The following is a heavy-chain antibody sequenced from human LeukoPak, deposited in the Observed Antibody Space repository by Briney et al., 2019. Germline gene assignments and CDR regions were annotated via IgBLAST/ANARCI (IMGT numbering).Heavy chain of an antibody. CDR3: AKDKDYSNYEGYYFDY. CDR1: GFTFSSYG. V-gene: IGHV3-30*18. Sequence: PGGSLRLSCAASGFTFSSYGMHWVRQAPGKGLEWVAVISYDGTNKYYADSMRGRFTISRDSSKNTLYLQMNSLRTEDTAVYYCAKDKDYSNYEGYYFDYWGQGTLVTVSS. CDR2: ISYDGTNK. J-gene: IGHJ4*02. D-gene: IGHD4-11*01.